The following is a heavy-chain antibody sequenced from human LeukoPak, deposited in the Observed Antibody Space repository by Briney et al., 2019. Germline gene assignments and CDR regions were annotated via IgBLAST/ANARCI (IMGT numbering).Heavy chain of an antibody. V-gene: IGHV5-51*01. CDR3: ARRPHYSNGNYYFDY. Sequence: GESLKISCKTSGYSFTRYWIGWVRQMSGKGLEWMGFIYPGDSDTRYSPSFQGPVIISADKSIGTAYLQWNSLKASDTAVYYCARRPHYSNGNYYFDYRGQGTLVTVSS. CDR1: GYSFTRYW. J-gene: IGHJ4*02. CDR2: IYPGDSDT. D-gene: IGHD6-25*01.